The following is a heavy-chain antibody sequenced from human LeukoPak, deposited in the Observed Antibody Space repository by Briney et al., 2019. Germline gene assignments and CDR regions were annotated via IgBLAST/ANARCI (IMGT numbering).Heavy chain of an antibody. D-gene: IGHD1-14*01. J-gene: IGHJ4*02. CDR3: ARGGIPEPFDY. CDR2: ISAYSGNT. Sequence: ASVKVSCKASGYTFTSYGISWVRQAPGQGLEWMGWISAYSGNTNYAQKFQGRVTMTTDTSMSTAYMELRRLRSDDTAVYYCARGGIPEPFDYWGQGTLVTVSS. V-gene: IGHV1-18*01. CDR1: GYTFTSYG.